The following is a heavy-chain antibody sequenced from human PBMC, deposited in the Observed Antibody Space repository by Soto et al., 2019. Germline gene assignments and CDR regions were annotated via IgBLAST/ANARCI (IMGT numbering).Heavy chain of an antibody. CDR1: GYTFTTFD. Sequence: QVQLVQSGAEVKKPGASVKVSCKASGYTFTTFDINWVRQATGQGLEWMGWMSPNSGETGYAQKFQGRVTMTRDTSITTAYMELSSLTSEDTAVYYCARGIEAGVDYWGQGTLVTVSS. CDR2: MSPNSGET. V-gene: IGHV1-8*01. J-gene: IGHJ4*02. CDR3: ARGIEAGVDY.